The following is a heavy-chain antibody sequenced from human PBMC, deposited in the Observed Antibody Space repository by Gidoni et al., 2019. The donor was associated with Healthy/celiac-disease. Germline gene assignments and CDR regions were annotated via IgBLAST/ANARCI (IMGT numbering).Heavy chain of an antibody. V-gene: IGHV3-7*01. J-gene: IGHJ6*02. Sequence: EVQLVESGGGWVQPGGSRRRAWAAAGCTVRSEWMSWVGQAPGKGLEWVATFKPDGREYSFVASVQGRFPISRDNAKHSLSLPMHSLRAEDTAVYYCARAGLGVVVPAATGYYYYGMDVWGQGTTVTVSS. CDR2: FKPDGREY. D-gene: IGHD2-2*01. CDR3: ARAGLGVVVPAATGYYYYGMDV. CDR1: GCTVRSEW.